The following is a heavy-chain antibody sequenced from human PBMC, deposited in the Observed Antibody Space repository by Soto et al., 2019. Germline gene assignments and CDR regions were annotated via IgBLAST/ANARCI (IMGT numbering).Heavy chain of an antibody. CDR1: GFTFSSYS. CDR3: ARGSQLELRD. V-gene: IGHV3-48*01. J-gene: IGHJ4*02. CDR2: ISSSSSTI. D-gene: IGHD1-7*01. Sequence: EVQLVESGGGLVQPGGSLRLSCAASGFTFSSYSMNWVHQAPGKGLEWVSYISSSSSTIYYADSVKGRFTISRDNAKNSLYLQMNSLRAEDTAVYYCARGSQLELRDWGQGTLVTVSS.